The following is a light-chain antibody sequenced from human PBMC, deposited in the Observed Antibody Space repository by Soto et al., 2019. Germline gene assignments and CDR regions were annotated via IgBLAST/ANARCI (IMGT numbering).Light chain of an antibody. CDR3: QQYNNWPWT. Sequence: EIVMTQSPATLSVSPGERATLSCRASESVATNLAWYQQTPGQAPRLLIYGASNRATGIPARFSGSGSGTEFTPTISSLQSVDFAVYSCQQYNNWPWTFGQGTKVDIK. CDR1: ESVATN. V-gene: IGKV3-15*01. CDR2: GAS. J-gene: IGKJ1*01.